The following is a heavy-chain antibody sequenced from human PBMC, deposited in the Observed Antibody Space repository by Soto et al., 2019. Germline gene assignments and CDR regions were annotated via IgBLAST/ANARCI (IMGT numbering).Heavy chain of an antibody. Sequence: ASVKVSCKASGYTFTGYYMHWVRQAPGQGLEWMGWINPNSGGTNYAQKFQGWVTMTRDTSISTAYMELSRLRSDDTAVYYCARDGYSYGYYFDYWGQGTLVTVSS. V-gene: IGHV1-2*04. CDR3: ARDGYSYGYYFDY. D-gene: IGHD5-18*01. CDR1: GYTFTGYY. CDR2: INPNSGGT. J-gene: IGHJ4*02.